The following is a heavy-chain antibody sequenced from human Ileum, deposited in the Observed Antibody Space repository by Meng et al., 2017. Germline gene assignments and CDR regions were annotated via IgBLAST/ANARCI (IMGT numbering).Heavy chain of an antibody. J-gene: IGHJ5*02. V-gene: IGHV4-59*08. CDR1: GASISSHY. CDR3: ARLLDSSDWGWFDP. Sequence: QVQLQESGPGLVKPSETLAPTCRGSGASISSHYWTWIRQPPGKGLEDIGYIYYRGGASYNPSLRSRVTMSVDTSKNQFSLNLSSVTAADTAVYYCARLLDSSDWGWFDPWGQGTLVTVSS. D-gene: IGHD3-22*01. CDR2: IYYRGGA.